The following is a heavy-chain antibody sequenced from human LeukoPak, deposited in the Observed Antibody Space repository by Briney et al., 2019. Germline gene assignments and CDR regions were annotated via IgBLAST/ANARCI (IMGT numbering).Heavy chain of an antibody. CDR2: IYYSGST. V-gene: IGHV4-59*11. Sequence: SETLSLTCTVSGGSISSHYWSWIRQPPGKGLEWIGNIYYSGSTNYNPSLKSRVTISVDTSKNQFSLKLSSVTAADTAVYYCARAPGIAAAGTIENWFDPWGQGTLVTVSS. CDR3: ARAPGIAAAGTIENWFDP. J-gene: IGHJ5*02. D-gene: IGHD6-13*01. CDR1: GGSISSHY.